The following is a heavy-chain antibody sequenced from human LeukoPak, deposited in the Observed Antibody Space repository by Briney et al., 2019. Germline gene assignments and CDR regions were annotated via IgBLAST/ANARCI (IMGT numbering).Heavy chain of an antibody. CDR2: VSNDGTKK. D-gene: IGHD5-18*01. CDR3: AKPHGYSFTNYFGY. Sequence: GGSLRLSCAASGFTFSAYGMHWVRQAPGKGLEWVAVVSNDGTKKDYADSVKGRFIISRDNSKNTLYLQMNSLRAEDTAVYYCAKPHGYSFTNYFGYWGQGTLVTVSS. J-gene: IGHJ4*02. CDR1: GFTFSAYG. V-gene: IGHV3-30*18.